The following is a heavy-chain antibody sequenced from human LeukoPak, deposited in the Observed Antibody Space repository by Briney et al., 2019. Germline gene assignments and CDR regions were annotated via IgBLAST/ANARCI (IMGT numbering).Heavy chain of an antibody. J-gene: IGHJ5*02. Sequence: PGGSLRLSCAASGFTFSDSAMTWVRQAPGKGLEWVSSISGSGGTAYHADSVKGRFTISRDNSKKTLYLQMNNLRAEDTAFYYCAKDRGIVVVGRFDPWGQGTLVTVSP. V-gene: IGHV3-23*01. CDR1: GFTFSDSA. D-gene: IGHD2-2*01. CDR3: AKDRGIVVVGRFDP. CDR2: ISGSGGTA.